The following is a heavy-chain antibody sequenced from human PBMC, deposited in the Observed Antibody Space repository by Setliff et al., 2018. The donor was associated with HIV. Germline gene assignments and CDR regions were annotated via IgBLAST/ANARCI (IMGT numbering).Heavy chain of an antibody. V-gene: IGHV3-53*01. CDR2: INNSGTT. CDR3: ARDRQIAAAGRSNYYYGMDV. Sequence: PGGSLRLSCAASGFTVSTNFMTWVRQAPGKGLEWVSVINNSGTTKYADSVKGRFTISRDNSKNTVFLQMNSLRADDTAVYCCARDRQIAAAGRSNYYYGMDVWGQGTTVTVSS. D-gene: IGHD6-13*01. CDR1: GFTVSTNF. J-gene: IGHJ6*02.